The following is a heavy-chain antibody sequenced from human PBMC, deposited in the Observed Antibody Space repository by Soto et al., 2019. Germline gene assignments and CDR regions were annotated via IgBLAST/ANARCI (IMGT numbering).Heavy chain of an antibody. Sequence: QVQLVESGGGVVQPGRSLRLSCAASGFTFSNSAMHWVRQTPDKGLEWVAFLSYDGSHNYYADSVKGRFTISRDNAKNTLYLQMISLRVEDTAVYSCAKDRSTVFGVVTYNVAYWGQGTRVNVSS. CDR2: LSYDGSHN. J-gene: IGHJ4*02. D-gene: IGHD3-3*01. V-gene: IGHV3-30*18. CDR1: GFTFSNSA. CDR3: AKDRSTVFGVVTYNVAY.